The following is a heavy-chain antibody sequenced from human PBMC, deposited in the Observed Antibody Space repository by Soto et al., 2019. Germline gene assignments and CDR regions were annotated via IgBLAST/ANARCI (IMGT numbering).Heavy chain of an antibody. D-gene: IGHD5-12*01. CDR1: GGSISSGDYY. V-gene: IGHV4-30-4*01. CDR3: ARTGVATGMVDY. Sequence: NPSETLSLTCTVSGGSISSGDYYWSWIRQPPGKGLEWIGYIYYSGSTYYNPSLKSRVTISVDTSKNQFSLKLSSVTAADTAVYYCARTGVATGMVDYWGQGTLVTVSS. CDR2: IYYSGST. J-gene: IGHJ4*02.